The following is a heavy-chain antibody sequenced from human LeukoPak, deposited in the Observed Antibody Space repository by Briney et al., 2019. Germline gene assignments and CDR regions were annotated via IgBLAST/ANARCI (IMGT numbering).Heavy chain of an antibody. CDR3: AIYDFWSGYSFDY. CDR2: IDPSDSYT. V-gene: IGHV5-10-1*01. J-gene: IGHJ4*02. Sequence: GESLKISCKGSGYSFTSYWISWVRQMPGKGLEWMGKIDPSDSYTNYSPSFQGHVTISADKSISTAYLQWSSLKASDTAMYYCAIYDFWSGYSFDYWGQGTLVTVSS. CDR1: GYSFTSYW. D-gene: IGHD3-3*01.